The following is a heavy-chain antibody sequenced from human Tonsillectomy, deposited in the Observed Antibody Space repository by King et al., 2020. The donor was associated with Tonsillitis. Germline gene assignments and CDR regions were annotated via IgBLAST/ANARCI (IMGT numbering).Heavy chain of an antibody. V-gene: IGHV4-59*08. CDR3: ATLEGNDYSNLYYYYYMDV. J-gene: IGHJ6*03. Sequence: LQLQESGPGLVKPSETLSLTCTVSGGSISSYYWSWIRQPPGKGLEWIGYIYYSGSTNYNPSLKSRVTISVDTSKNQFSLKLSSVTAADTAVYYCATLEGNDYSNLYYYYYMDVWGKGTTVTVSS. CDR2: IYYSGST. CDR1: GGSISSYY. D-gene: IGHD4-11*01.